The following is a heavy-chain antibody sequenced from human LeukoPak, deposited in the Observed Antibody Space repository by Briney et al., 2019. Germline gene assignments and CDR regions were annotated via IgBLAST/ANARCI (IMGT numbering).Heavy chain of an antibody. CDR3: ARQVNQYSGSYGY. D-gene: IGHD1-26*01. V-gene: IGHV4-34*01. CDR2: INHSGST. CDR1: GGSISSYY. Sequence: SETLSLTCTVSGGSISSYYWSWIRQPPGKGLEWIGEINHSGSTNYNPSLKSRVTISVDTSKNQFSLKLSSVTAADTAVYYCARQVNQYSGSYGYWGQGTLVTVSS. J-gene: IGHJ4*02.